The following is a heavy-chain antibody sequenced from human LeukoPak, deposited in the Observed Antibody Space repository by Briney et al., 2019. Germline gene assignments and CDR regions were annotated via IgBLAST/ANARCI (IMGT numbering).Heavy chain of an antibody. CDR3: ARDGFYDSSGYPTDY. V-gene: IGHV1-69*01. CDR1: GGTFSSYA. CDR2: IIPIFGTA. D-gene: IGHD3-22*01. Sequence: GASVKVSCKASGGTFSSYAISWVRQAPGQGLEWMGGIIPIFGTANYAQKFQGRVTITADESTSTAYIELSSLRSEDTAVYYCARDGFYDSSGYPTDYWGQGTLVTVSS. J-gene: IGHJ4*02.